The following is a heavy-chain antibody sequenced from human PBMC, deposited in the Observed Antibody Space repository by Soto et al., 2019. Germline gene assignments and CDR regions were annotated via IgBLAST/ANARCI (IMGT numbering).Heavy chain of an antibody. CDR2: VNSDGSAT. V-gene: IGHV3-74*01. CDR3: ARDTIGVGIDY. D-gene: IGHD3-3*01. CDR1: GFTFTNFW. Sequence: EVQLVESGGGLVQPGGSLRISCTASGFTFTNFWMHWVRQVPGKGPVWVSHVNSDGSATRYADSVKGRFTISRDNAENTMYLQMNSLRAEYRAVNYCARDTIGVGIDYGGQGTLVTVSS. J-gene: IGHJ4*02.